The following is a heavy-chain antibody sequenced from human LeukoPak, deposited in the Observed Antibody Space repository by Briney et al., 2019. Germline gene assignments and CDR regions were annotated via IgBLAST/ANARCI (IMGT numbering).Heavy chain of an antibody. D-gene: IGHD4-17*01. V-gene: IGHV1-8*02. J-gene: IGHJ6*02. CDR1: GYTFTSYG. CDR3: ARGQWIPDYGDYYQRYYYYGMDV. Sequence: GASVKVSCKASGYTFTSYGISWVRQATGQGXEWMGWMNPNSGNTGYAQKFQGRVTMTRNTSISTAYMELSSLRSEDTAVYYCARGQWIPDYGDYYQRYYYYGMDVWAKGPRSPSP. CDR2: MNPNSGNT.